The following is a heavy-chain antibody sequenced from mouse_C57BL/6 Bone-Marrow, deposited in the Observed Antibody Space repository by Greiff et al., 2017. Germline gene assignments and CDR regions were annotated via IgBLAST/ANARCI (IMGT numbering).Heavy chain of an antibody. CDR2: INPSSGYT. J-gene: IGHJ4*01. CDR1: GYTFTSYT. V-gene: IGHV1-4*01. CDR3: ARGGGMDY. Sequence: VQLQQSGAELARPGASVKMSCKASGYTFTSYTMHWVKQRHGQGLEWIGYINPSSGYTKYNQKFKDKATLTADKSSSTAYMQLSSLTSEDSAVYYCARGGGMDYWGQGTSVTVSS.